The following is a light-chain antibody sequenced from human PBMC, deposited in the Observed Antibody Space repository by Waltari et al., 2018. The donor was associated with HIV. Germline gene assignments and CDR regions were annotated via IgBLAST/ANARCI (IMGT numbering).Light chain of an antibody. CDR3: CSYAGSVTYWV. CDR2: EVS. V-gene: IGLV2-23*02. Sequence: QSAQTQPASVSGSPGQSITISCTGTSSDVGIYDLVSWYQHHPGKAPKLMIYEVSKRPSGVSNRFAGSKSGNSASLTISGLQAEDEADYFCCSYAGSVTYWVFGGGTKVTVL. CDR1: SSDVGIYDL. J-gene: IGLJ3*02.